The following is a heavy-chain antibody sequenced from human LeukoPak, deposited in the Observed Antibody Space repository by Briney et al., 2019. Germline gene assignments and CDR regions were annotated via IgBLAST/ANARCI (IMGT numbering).Heavy chain of an antibody. D-gene: IGHD2-2*02. CDR3: ARNLCDIVVVPAAISEPHLCWFDP. V-gene: IGHV1-69*13. CDR1: GYTFTSYG. J-gene: IGHJ5*02. CDR2: IIPIFGTA. Sequence: ASVKVSCKASGYTFTSYGISWVRQAPGQGLEWMGGIIPIFGTANYAQKFQGRVTITADESTSTAYMELSSLRSEDTAVYYCARNLCDIVVVPAAISEPHLCWFDPWGQGTLVTVSS.